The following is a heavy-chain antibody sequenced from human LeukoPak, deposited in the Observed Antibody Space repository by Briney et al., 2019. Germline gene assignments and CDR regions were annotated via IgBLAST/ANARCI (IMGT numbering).Heavy chain of an antibody. CDR2: INHSGST. CDR1: GGSFSGYY. CDR3: ARGQAEGGHYDSSGYYVNDY. Sequence: SETLSLTCAVYGGSFSGYYWSWLRQPPGKGLEWIGEINHSGSTNYNPSLKSRVTISVDTSKNQFSLKLSSVTAADTAVYYCARGQAEGGHYDSSGYYVNDYWGQGTLVTVSS. J-gene: IGHJ4*02. D-gene: IGHD3-22*01. V-gene: IGHV4-34*01.